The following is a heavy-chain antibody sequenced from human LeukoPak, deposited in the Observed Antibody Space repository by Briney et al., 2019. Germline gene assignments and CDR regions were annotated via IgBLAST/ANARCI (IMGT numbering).Heavy chain of an antibody. D-gene: IGHD3-10*01. J-gene: IGHJ6*03. CDR1: GFTVSTSA. CDR2: ISGSGGST. CDR3: VRWYGGSGLENYYYYMDV. V-gene: IGHV3-23*01. Sequence: GGSLRLSCAAAGFTVSTSAMSWVRQAPGKGLEWVSAISGSGGSTYYADSVKGRFTISRDNSKNTLYLQMNSLRAEDTAVYYCVRWYGGSGLENYYYYMDVWGKGTTVTISS.